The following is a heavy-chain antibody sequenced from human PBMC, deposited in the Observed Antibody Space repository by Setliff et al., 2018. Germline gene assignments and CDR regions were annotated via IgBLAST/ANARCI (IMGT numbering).Heavy chain of an antibody. J-gene: IGHJ5*02. CDR1: GGSISSSSYY. CDR3: ARQSARGSSWNAKWFDP. D-gene: IGHD6-13*01. CDR2: IYYNGNN. Sequence: SETLSLTCTVSGGSISSSSYYWAWIRQPPGKGLEWIGSIYYNGNNYYNPSLKSRVTMSVDTSKNQFSLKLSSVTAADTAVYYCARQSARGSSWNAKWFDPWGQGTLVTVSS. V-gene: IGHV4-39*01.